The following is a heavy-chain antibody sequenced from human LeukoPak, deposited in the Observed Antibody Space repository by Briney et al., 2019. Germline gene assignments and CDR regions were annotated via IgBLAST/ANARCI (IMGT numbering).Heavy chain of an antibody. J-gene: IGHJ6*03. D-gene: IGHD3-10*01. Sequence: PSETLSLTCTVSGGSITPYYWTWIRQPPGKGLEWIGRINDSGTTNYKPSLRSRVTMSVDTSKNQISLKLSSVTAADTAVYYCARDGMGSYYGNSYYMDVWGNGTTVTVSS. CDR1: GGSITPYY. V-gene: IGHV4-4*07. CDR3: ARDGMGSYYGNSYYMDV. CDR2: INDSGTT.